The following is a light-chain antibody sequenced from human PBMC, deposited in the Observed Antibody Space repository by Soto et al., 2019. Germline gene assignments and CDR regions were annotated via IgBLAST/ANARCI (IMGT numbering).Light chain of an antibody. V-gene: IGKV1-13*02. CDR3: QQFNSYPL. J-gene: IGKJ4*01. Sequence: ALQLTQSPSSLSASVGDRVTITCRASQGISSALAWYQQKPGKAPKLLIYDASSLESGVPSRFSGSGSGTDFTLTISSLQPEDFATYYCQQFNSYPLFGGGTKVDIK. CDR2: DAS. CDR1: QGISSA.